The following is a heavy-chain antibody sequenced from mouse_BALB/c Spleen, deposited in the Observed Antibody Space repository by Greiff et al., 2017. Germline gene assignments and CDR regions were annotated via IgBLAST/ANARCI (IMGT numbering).Heavy chain of an antibody. CDR3: AASTIITTRAMDY. Sequence: DVKLVESGGGLVQPGGSRKLSCAASGFTFSSFGMHWVRQAPEKGLEWVAYISSGSSTIYYADTVKGRFTISKNNPNNTLFLQMTILSSEDTTMYYSAASTIITTRAMDYWGQGTSVTVSS. V-gene: IGHV5-17*02. CDR2: ISSGSSTI. CDR1: GFTFSSFG. J-gene: IGHJ4*01. D-gene: IGHD2-4*01.